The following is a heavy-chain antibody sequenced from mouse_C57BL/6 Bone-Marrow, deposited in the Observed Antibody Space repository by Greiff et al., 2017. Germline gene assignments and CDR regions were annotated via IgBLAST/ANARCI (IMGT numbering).Heavy chain of an antibody. CDR1: GFSFNTYA. J-gene: IGHJ1*03. V-gene: IGHV10-1*01. Sequence: EVQLVESGGGLVQPKGSLKLSCAASGFSFNTYAMNWVRQAPGKGLEWVARIRSKSNNYATYYADSVKDRFTISRDDSESMLYLQMNNLKTEDTAMYYCVRAYYYGRGWYFDVWGTGTTVTVSS. D-gene: IGHD1-1*01. CDR2: IRSKSNNYAT. CDR3: VRAYYYGRGWYFDV.